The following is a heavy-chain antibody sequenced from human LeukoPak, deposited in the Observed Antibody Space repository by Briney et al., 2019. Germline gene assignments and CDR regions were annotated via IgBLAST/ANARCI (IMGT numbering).Heavy chain of an antibody. D-gene: IGHD2-2*02. CDR3: ARIIGAYQLLYSGYFDY. Sequence: PGGSLRLSCAASGSTFSSYSMNWVRQAPGKGLEWVSSISSSSSYIYYADSVKGRFTISRDNAKNSLYLQMNSLRAEDTAVYYCARIIGAYQLLYSGYFDYWGQGTLVTVSS. J-gene: IGHJ4*02. CDR1: GSTFSSYS. CDR2: ISSSSSYI. V-gene: IGHV3-21*01.